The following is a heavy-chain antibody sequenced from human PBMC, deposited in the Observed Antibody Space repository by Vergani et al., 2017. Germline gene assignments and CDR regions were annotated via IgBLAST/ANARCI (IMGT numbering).Heavy chain of an antibody. D-gene: IGHD6-13*01. CDR3: ARHIAAAGLYYYYGMDV. J-gene: IGHJ6*02. CDR1: GGSISSYY. Sequence: QVQLQESGPGLVKPSKTLSLTCTVSGGSISSYYWSWIRQPPGKGLEWIGYIYYSGSTNYNPSLKSRVTISVDTSKNQFSLKLSSVTAADTAVYYCARHIAAAGLYYYYGMDVWGQGTTVTVSS. CDR2: IYYSGST. V-gene: IGHV4-59*08.